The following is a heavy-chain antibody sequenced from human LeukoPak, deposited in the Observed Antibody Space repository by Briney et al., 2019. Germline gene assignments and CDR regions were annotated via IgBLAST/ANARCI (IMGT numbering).Heavy chain of an antibody. CDR2: TYTSGST. J-gene: IGHJ6*03. CDR1: GGSISSYD. D-gene: IGHD2-8*01. Sequence: SETLSLTCTVSGGSISSYDWSWIRQPAGKGLEWIGRTYTSGSTTYNPSLKSRVTMSVDTSKNQFSLKLSSVTAADTAVYYCATNGYYCMDVWGKGTTVTVSS. CDR3: ATNGYYCMDV. V-gene: IGHV4-4*07.